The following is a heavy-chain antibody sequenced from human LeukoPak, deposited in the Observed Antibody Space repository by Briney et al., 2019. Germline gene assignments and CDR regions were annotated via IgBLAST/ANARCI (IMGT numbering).Heavy chain of an antibody. CDR3: ARVPRGNYYYYYYMDV. J-gene: IGHJ6*03. V-gene: IGHV3-7*01. Sequence: GGSLRLSCAASGFTFSSYWMSWVRQAPGKGLEWVANIKQDGSEKYYVDSVKGRFTISRDNAKNPLYLQMNSLRAEDTAVYYCARVPRGNYYYYYYMDVWGKGTTVTVSS. CDR1: GFTFSSYW. CDR2: IKQDGSEK.